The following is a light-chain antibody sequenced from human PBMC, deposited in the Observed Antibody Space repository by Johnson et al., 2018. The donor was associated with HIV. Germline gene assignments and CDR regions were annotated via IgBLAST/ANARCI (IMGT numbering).Light chain of an antibody. V-gene: IGLV1-51*02. CDR2: ANN. J-gene: IGLJ1*01. CDR3: GTWDSSLSAYV. Sequence: QSVLTQPPSVSAAPGQKVTISCSGSSSNIGNNLASWYQQLPGTAPKLLIYANNKRPSGIPDRFSGSKSGTSATLGITGLQTGDEADYYCGTWDSSLSAYVFRTGTKGTVL. CDR1: SSNIGNNL.